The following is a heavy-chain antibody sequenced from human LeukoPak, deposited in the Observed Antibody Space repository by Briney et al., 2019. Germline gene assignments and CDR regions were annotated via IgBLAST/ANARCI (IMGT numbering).Heavy chain of an antibody. D-gene: IGHD3-22*01. CDR1: GFTVSSNY. CDR2: IYSGGST. CDR3: ARAMYYYDSSGEFDY. J-gene: IGHJ4*02. V-gene: IGHV3-53*01. Sequence: GGSLRLSCAASGFTVSSNYMSWVRQAPGKGLEWVSVIYSGGSTYYADSVKGRFTISRDNSKNTLYLQMNSLRAEDTAVYYCARAMYYYDSSGEFDYWGQGTLVTVSS.